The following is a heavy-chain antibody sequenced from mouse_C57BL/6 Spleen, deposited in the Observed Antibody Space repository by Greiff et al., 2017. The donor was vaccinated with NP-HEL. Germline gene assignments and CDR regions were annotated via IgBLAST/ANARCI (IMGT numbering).Heavy chain of an antibody. D-gene: IGHD1-1*01. CDR2: INPSSGYT. CDR1: GYTFTSYT. J-gene: IGHJ2*01. CDR3: ARELRYDFDY. V-gene: IGHV1-4*01. Sequence: QVQLKQSGAELARPGASVKMSCKASGYTFTSYTMHWVNQRPGQGLEWIGYINPSSGYTKYNQKFKDKATLTADKSSSTAYMQLSSLTSEDSAVYYCARELRYDFDYWGQGTTLTVSS.